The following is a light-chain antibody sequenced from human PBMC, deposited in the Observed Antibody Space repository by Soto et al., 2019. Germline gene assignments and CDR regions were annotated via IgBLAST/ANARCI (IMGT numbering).Light chain of an antibody. J-gene: IGLJ2*01. CDR2: GNN. Sequence: QSVLTQPPSASGTPGQRVTISCSGSGSSIGTNTVNWYRQLPGTAPKLLIYGNNQRPSGVPDRFSGFKSGTSASLAISGPQSEDEAEYYCAAWDGSLNNVLFGGGTKVTVL. V-gene: IGLV1-44*01. CDR1: GSSIGTNT. CDR3: AAWDGSLNNVL.